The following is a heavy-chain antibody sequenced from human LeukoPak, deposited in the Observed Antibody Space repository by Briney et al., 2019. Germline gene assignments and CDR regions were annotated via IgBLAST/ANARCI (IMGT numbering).Heavy chain of an antibody. D-gene: IGHD1-1*01. CDR1: GYTFTSYG. J-gene: IGHJ6*02. CDR2: ISVYNGNT. V-gene: IGHV1-18*01. CDR3: ARDDNDVWHYYYYYGMDV. Sequence: ASVKVSCKASGYTFTSYGISWVRQAPGQGLEWMGWISVYNGNTNYAQKLPGRVTMTTDTSTRTAYMELRSLRSDDTAVYYCARDDNDVWHYYYYYGMDVWGQGTTVTVSS.